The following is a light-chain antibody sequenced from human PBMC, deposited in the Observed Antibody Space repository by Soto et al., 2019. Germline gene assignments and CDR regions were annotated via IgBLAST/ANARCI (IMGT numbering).Light chain of an antibody. CDR3: QQYGSSPLYT. Sequence: EIVLTQSPGTLSLSPGERATLSCRASQSVSSSYLAWYQQKTGQAPRLLIYGASSRATGIPHRCSGGGSGTDFTLTISSLEPEDFSVYYCQQYGSSPLYTFGQGTKLEIK. CDR1: QSVSSSY. V-gene: IGKV3-20*01. J-gene: IGKJ2*01. CDR2: GAS.